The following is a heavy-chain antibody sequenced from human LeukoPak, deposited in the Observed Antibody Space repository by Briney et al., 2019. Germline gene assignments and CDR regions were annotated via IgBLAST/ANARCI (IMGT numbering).Heavy chain of an antibody. D-gene: IGHD6-13*01. CDR2: INPNSGGT. J-gene: IGHJ3*02. Sequence: ASVKVSCKAXGYTFTGYYMHWVRQAPGQGLEWMGWINPNSGGTNYAQKFQGRVTMTRDTSISTAYMELSRLRSDDTAVYYCARRSIAAAGAFDIWGQGTMVTVSS. V-gene: IGHV1-2*02. CDR3: ARRSIAAAGAFDI. CDR1: GYTFTGYY.